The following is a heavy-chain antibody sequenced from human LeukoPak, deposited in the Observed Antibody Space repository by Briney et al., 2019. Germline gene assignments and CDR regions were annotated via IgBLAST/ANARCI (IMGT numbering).Heavy chain of an antibody. V-gene: IGHV4-30-4*01. CDR3: ARVYKHTIYYFDY. J-gene: IGHJ4*02. D-gene: IGHD5-24*01. CDR1: GGSISSGDYY. Sequence: SETLSLTCTVSGGSISSGDYYWSWIRQPPGKGLEWIGYIYYSGSTYYNPSLKSRVTISVDTSKNQFSLKLSSVTAADTAVYYCARVYKHTIYYFDYWGQGTLVTVSS. CDR2: IYYSGST.